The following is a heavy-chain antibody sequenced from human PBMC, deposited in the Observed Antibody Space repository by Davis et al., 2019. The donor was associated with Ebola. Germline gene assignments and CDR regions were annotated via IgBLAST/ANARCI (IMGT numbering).Heavy chain of an antibody. CDR3: ARAPSVILWGQWLAIFDY. CDR2: INPNSGGT. V-gene: IGHV1-2*02. D-gene: IGHD6-19*01. Sequence: ASVKVSCKASGYTFTGYYMHWVRQAPGQGLEWMGWINPNSGGTNYAQKFQGRVTMTRGTSISTAYMELSRLRSDDTAVYYCARAPSVILWGQWLAIFDYWGQGTLVTVSS. CDR1: GYTFTGYY. J-gene: IGHJ4*02.